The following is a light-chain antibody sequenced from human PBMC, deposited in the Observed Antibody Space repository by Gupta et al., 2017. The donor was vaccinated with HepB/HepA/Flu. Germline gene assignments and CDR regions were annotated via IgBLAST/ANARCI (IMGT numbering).Light chain of an antibody. Sequence: PSGVSNRFSGSKSGNTASLTISGLQAEDEADYYCSSYTRNNVLFGGGTKLTVL. J-gene: IGLJ2*01. CDR3: SSYTRNNVL. V-gene: IGLV2-14*01.